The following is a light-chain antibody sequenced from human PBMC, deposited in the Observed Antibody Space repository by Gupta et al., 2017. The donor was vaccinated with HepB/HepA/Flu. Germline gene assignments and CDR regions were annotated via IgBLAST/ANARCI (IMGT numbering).Light chain of an antibody. Sequence: EIVMTQSPATLSVSPGERATLSCRASQSISSNLAWYQQKPGQAPRLIIYGASNRATGIPDRFRGSGDGKDFTLTSSRRQYEDCAVYYGQHYDNWKTFGQGTKVEIK. CDR2: GAS. CDR3: QHYDNWKT. J-gene: IGKJ1*01. CDR1: QSISSN. V-gene: IGKV3-15*01.